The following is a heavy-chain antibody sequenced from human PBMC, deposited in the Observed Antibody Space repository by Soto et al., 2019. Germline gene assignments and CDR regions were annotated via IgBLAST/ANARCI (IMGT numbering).Heavy chain of an antibody. CDR2: IVVGSGNT. Sequence: ASVKVSCKASGFTFTSSAVQWVRRARGQRLEWIGWIVVGSGNTNYAQKFQERVTITRDMSTSTAYMELSSLRSEDTAVYYCAADHLPGPDTAMVSLWAFDIWGQGTMVTVSS. CDR3: AADHLPGPDTAMVSLWAFDI. D-gene: IGHD5-18*01. CDR1: GFTFTSSA. V-gene: IGHV1-58*01. J-gene: IGHJ3*02.